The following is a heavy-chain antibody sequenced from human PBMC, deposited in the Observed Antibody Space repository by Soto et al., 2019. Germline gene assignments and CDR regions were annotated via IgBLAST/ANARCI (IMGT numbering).Heavy chain of an antibody. Sequence: QVQLVQSGAEVKMPGASVKVSCKASGYTFTSSVISWLRQAPGQGLEWMGWISTYNGNTNYAQKFQGRLTMTTDTSTTTDSMELRSLRPGDTAAYSCARVQEASPRANHFFDSWGQGTLVTVSS. J-gene: IGHJ5*01. CDR3: ARVQEASPRANHFFDS. D-gene: IGHD2-21*01. V-gene: IGHV1-18*01. CDR1: GYTFTSSV. CDR2: ISTYNGNT.